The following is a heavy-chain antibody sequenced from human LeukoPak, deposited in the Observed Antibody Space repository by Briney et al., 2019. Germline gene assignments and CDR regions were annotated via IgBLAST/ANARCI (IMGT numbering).Heavy chain of an antibody. CDR1: GGSFSNYD. CDR3: ARAQLKQSLERTYSYDFLYYYTDV. V-gene: IGHV4-59*01. Sequence: PSETLSLTCTVSGGSFSNYDWSWFRQPPGKGLEWIGYIYYTGSTNYNPSLKSRATISIDTSKNQFSLKVRSVTAADTAAYYCARAQLKQSLERTYSYDFLYYYTDVWGQGTTVIVSS. D-gene: IGHD2-15*01. CDR2: IYYTGST. J-gene: IGHJ6*03.